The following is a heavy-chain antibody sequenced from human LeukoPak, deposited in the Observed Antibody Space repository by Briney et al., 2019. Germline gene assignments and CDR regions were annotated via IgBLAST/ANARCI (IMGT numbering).Heavy chain of an antibody. D-gene: IGHD5-18*01. V-gene: IGHV4-39*01. J-gene: IGHJ4*02. CDR1: GGSISSSTYY. CDR2: IYYSGST. CDR3: ASGYSYGCVY. Sequence: SETLSLTCTVSGGSISSSTYYWGWIRQPPGKGLEWIGSIYYSGSTYYNPSLKSRVTISVDTSKNQFSLKLSSVTAADTAVYYCASGYSYGCVYWGQGTLVTVSS.